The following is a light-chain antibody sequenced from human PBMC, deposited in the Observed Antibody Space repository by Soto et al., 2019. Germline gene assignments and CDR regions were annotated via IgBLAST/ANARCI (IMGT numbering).Light chain of an antibody. CDR3: QQYNNWPPIT. J-gene: IGKJ5*01. CDR1: QSVSNN. CDR2: GAS. V-gene: IGKV3D-15*01. Sequence: EIVLTQSPATLSLSPGERATLSCRASQSVSNNYLAWYQQKPGQAPRLLIYGASSRATGIPDRFSGSGSGTEYTLTISSLQSEDFAVYYCQQYNNWPPITFGQGTRLEIK.